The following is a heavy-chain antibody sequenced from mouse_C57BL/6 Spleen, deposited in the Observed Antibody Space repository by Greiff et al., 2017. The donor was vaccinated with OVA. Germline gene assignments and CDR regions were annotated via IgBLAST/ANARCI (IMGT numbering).Heavy chain of an antibody. J-gene: IGHJ3*01. CDR2: IDPENGDT. CDR3: TNDGYSFAY. D-gene: IGHD2-3*01. Sequence: VQLQQSGAELVRPGASVKLSCTASGFNIKDDYMHWVKQRPEQGLEWIGWIDPENGDTEYASKFQGKATITADTSSNTAYLQLSSLTSEDTAVYYCTNDGYSFAYWGQGTLVTVSA. CDR1: GFNIKDDY. V-gene: IGHV14-4*01.